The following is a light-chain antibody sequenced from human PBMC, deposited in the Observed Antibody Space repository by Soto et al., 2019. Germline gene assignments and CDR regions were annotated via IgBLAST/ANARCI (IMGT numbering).Light chain of an antibody. CDR1: QSLSSN. CDR2: GAS. Sequence: EIMMSHSPATLCVSARGGTSLXEPARQSLSSNLAWYQQKPGQAPRLLIYGASSRATGIPDRFSGSGSGTDFTLTISRLEPEDFAVYYCQQYGSSPRTFGQGTKV. CDR3: QQYGSSPRT. V-gene: IGKV3-20*01. J-gene: IGKJ1*01.